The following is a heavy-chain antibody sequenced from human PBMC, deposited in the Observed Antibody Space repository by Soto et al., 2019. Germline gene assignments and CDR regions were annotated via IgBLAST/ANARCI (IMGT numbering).Heavy chain of an antibody. J-gene: IGHJ6*02. CDR3: AREYTAWPLAYGLDV. CDR1: GFTFSSYS. V-gene: IGHV3-21*01. D-gene: IGHD2-2*02. Sequence: PGGSLRLSCAASGFTFSSYSMNWVRQAPGKGLEWVSSIGSRSDIYYADSMKGRFTISRDNAKNSVSLQMNSLRAEDTAVYYCAREYTAWPLAYGLDVWGQGTTVTVSS. CDR2: IGSRSDI.